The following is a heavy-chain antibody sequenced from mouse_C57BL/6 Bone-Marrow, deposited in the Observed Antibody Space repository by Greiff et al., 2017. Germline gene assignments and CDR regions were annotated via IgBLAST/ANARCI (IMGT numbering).Heavy chain of an antibody. Sequence: VKLQESGPGLVQPSQSLSITCTVSGFSLTSYGVHWVRQSPGKGLVWLGVIWSGGSTDYNAAFISRLSISKDNSKSQFFFKMNRLQADDTAIYYCASSVYLDYDFRFSYWGQGTLVTVSA. V-gene: IGHV2-2*01. CDR1: GFSLTSYG. D-gene: IGHD2-4*01. CDR2: IWSGGST. J-gene: IGHJ3*01. CDR3: ASSVYLDYDFRFSY.